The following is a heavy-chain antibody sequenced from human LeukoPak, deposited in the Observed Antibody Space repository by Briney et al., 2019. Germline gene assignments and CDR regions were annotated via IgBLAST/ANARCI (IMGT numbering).Heavy chain of an antibody. CDR1: GFTFSSYG. V-gene: IGHV3-30*02. Sequence: GGSLRLSCAASGFTFSSYGMHWVRQAPGKGLEWVAFIRYDGSNKYYADSVKGRFTISRDSSKNTLFLQMNRLRPEDAAVYYCARDNGWLQLTYFDYWGQGTLVTVSS. CDR2: IRYDGSNK. D-gene: IGHD5-24*01. J-gene: IGHJ4*02. CDR3: ARDNGWLQLTYFDY.